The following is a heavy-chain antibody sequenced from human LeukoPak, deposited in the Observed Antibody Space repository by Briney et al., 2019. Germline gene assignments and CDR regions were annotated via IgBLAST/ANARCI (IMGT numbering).Heavy chain of an antibody. J-gene: IGHJ4*02. CDR2: IFQSGST. Sequence: PLETLSLTCAVSGVSTSDTKWWTWVRQPPGKGLEWIGEIFQSGSTNYNPSLKGRVTISVDKSKNQFSLKLSSVTAADTAVYYCARVPAFYYGDYWTSSNYFDYWGQGTLVTVSS. D-gene: IGHD4-17*01. CDR1: GVSTSDTKW. V-gene: IGHV4-4*02. CDR3: ARVPAFYYGDYWTSSNYFDY.